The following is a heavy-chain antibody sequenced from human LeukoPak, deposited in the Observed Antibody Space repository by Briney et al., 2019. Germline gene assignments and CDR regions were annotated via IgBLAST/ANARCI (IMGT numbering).Heavy chain of an antibody. Sequence: ASVKVSCKASGYTFTGYYMYWVQQAPGQGLEWLGWINPNSGDTNYAQKFQGRVTMTRDTSISTAYMELSRLRSDDTAVYYCARGGYNSYYMDVWGKGTTVTVSS. CDR3: ARGGYNSYYMDV. CDR2: INPNSGDT. J-gene: IGHJ6*03. CDR1: GYTFTGYY. V-gene: IGHV1-2*02. D-gene: IGHD5-24*01.